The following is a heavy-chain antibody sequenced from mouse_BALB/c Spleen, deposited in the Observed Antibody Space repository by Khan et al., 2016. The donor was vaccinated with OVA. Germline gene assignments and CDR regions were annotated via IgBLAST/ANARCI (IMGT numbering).Heavy chain of an antibody. CDR3: AAAYDRNYFDY. J-gene: IGHJ2*01. D-gene: IGHD2-14*01. Sequence: VQLKQSGAELGRPGSSVKLSCKTSGFTFTSYGIKWVKQRPGQGLEWIGYIYPGNGYTVYNEKFQGKATLTSDTSSSTAYMQLRSLTSEDSAIYVCAAAYDRNYFDYWGKGTTLTVSS. V-gene: IGHV1S134*01. CDR2: IYPGNGYT. CDR1: GFTFTSYG.